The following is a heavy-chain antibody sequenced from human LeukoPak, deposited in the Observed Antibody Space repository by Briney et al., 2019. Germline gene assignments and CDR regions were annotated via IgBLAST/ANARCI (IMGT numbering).Heavy chain of an antibody. J-gene: IGHJ4*02. CDR2: ISSSSTTI. CDR3: AFDSSGYYWARLY. Sequence: PGGSLRLSCAASGFTFSSYSMNWVRQAPGKGLEWVSYISSSSTTIYYADSVKGRFTISRDNAKNSLCLQMNSLRAEDTAVYYCAFDSSGYYWARLYWGQGTLVTVSS. CDR1: GFTFSSYS. D-gene: IGHD3-22*01. V-gene: IGHV3-48*01.